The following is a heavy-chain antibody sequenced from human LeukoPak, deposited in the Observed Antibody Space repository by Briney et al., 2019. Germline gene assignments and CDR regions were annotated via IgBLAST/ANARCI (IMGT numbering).Heavy chain of an antibody. CDR1: GYSFTSYG. J-gene: IGHJ4*02. D-gene: IGHD3-10*01. V-gene: IGHV1-18*01. CDR2: ISAYNGNT. CDR3: ARGTWFGEGDYFDY. Sequence: ASVKVSGKASGYSFTSYGITRVRQAPGQGLEWMGCISAYNGNTNNAQKLQGRVTMTTYTSTSTAYMELRSLRSDDTAVYYCARGTWFGEGDYFDYWGQGTLVTVSS.